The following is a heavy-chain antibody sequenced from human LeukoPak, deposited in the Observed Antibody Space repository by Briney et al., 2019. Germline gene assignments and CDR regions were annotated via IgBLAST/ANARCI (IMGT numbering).Heavy chain of an antibody. CDR1: GYTFTSYD. CDR2: MNPNSGNT. Sequence: AASVKVSCKASGYTFTSYDINWVRQATGQGLEWMGWMNPNSGNTGYAQKFQGRVTMTRNTSISTAYMELSSLRFEDTAVYYCARGSRIGSWFDPWGQGTLVTVSS. D-gene: IGHD1-26*01. CDR3: ARGSRIGSWFDP. J-gene: IGHJ5*02. V-gene: IGHV1-8*01.